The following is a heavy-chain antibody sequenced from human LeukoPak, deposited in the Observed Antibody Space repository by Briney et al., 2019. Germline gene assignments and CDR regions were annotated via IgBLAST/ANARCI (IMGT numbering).Heavy chain of an antibody. CDR2: INHSGST. Sequence: SETLSLTCAVYGGSFSGYYWSWIRQPPGKGLEWIGEINHSGSTNYNPSLKSRVTLSVDTSRNQLSLQLSSVTTADTAVYYCVRGPYGASISKWFDPWGQGTLVIVSS. V-gene: IGHV4-34*01. CDR1: GGSFSGYY. D-gene: IGHD4/OR15-4a*01. CDR3: VRGPYGASISKWFDP. J-gene: IGHJ5*02.